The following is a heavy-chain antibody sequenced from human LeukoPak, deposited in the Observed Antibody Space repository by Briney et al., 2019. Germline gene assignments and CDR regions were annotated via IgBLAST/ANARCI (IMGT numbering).Heavy chain of an antibody. CDR1: GFTFSSYS. CDR2: ISSSSSYI. CDR3: ARGPESGWANYYYYYMDV. J-gene: IGHJ6*03. V-gene: IGHV3-21*01. Sequence: GGSLRLSCAASGFTFSSYSMNWVRQAPGKGLEGVSSISSSSSYIYYADSVKGRFTISRDNAKNSLYLQMNSLRAEDTAVYYCARGPESGWANYYYYYMDVWGKGTTVTVSS. D-gene: IGHD6-19*01.